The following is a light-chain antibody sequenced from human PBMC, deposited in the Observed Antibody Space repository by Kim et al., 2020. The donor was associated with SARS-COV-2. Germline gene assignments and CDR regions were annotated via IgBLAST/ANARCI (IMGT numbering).Light chain of an antibody. CDR1: SSNIGAGYD. CDR2: VNS. J-gene: IGLJ3*02. V-gene: IGLV1-40*01. Sequence: RVTISCTGSSSNIGAGYDVDWYQQLPGTAPRLLIYVNSNRPSGVPDRFSGSKSGTAASLAITGLQAEDEADYYCQSYDSSLSGWVFGGGTQLTVL. CDR3: QSYDSSLSGWV.